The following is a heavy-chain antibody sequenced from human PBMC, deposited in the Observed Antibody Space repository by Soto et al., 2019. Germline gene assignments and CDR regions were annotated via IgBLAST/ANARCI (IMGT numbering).Heavy chain of an antibody. J-gene: IGHJ4*02. CDR1: GFSFSDSG. CDR2: IRSKAKDYAT. V-gene: IGHV3-73*01. D-gene: IGHD2-15*01. Sequence: GGSLRLSCVASGFSFSDSGMYWVRQASGKGLEWVGRIRSKAKDYATAYAASVKGRFTIYRVDSKNTAYLEMNSLVTDDTAVYYCTRRSCTAGGCYSDFDYWGQGSLVTVSS. CDR3: TRRSCTAGGCYSDFDY.